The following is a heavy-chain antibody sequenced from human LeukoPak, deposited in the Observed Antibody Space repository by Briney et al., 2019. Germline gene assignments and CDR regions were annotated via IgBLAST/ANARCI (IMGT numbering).Heavy chain of an antibody. Sequence: ASVKVSCKASGYTFTSYYMHWVRQAPGQGLEWMGIINPSGGSTSYAQKFQGRVTMTRDTSTSTVYMELSSLRSEDTAVYYCARDPPRYSYNYYYGMDVWGQGTTVTVSS. V-gene: IGHV1-46*01. D-gene: IGHD5-18*01. CDR1: GYTFTSYY. CDR2: INPSGGST. CDR3: ARDPPRYSYNYYYGMDV. J-gene: IGHJ6*02.